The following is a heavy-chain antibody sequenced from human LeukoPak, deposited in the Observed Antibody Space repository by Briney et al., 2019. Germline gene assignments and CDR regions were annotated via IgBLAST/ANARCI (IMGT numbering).Heavy chain of an antibody. CDR3: ARGNLFGPLNY. V-gene: IGHV3-21*01. CDR1: GFTFSSYS. J-gene: IGHJ4*02. Sequence: GGSLRLSCAASGFTFSSYSMNWVRQAPGKGLEWVSSISSSSSYIYYADSVKGRFTISRDNTKNSLYLQMNSLRAEDTAVYYCARGNLFGPLNYGGKEPLVTVSP. CDR2: ISSSSSYI. D-gene: IGHD3-16*01.